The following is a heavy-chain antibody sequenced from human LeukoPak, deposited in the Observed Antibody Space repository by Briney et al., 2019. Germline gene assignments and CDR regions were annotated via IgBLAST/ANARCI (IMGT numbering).Heavy chain of an antibody. CDR3: ARSSSNGDYYYYMDV. D-gene: IGHD4-17*01. J-gene: IGHJ6*03. CDR2: IYSGGST. V-gene: IGHV3-53*01. Sequence: GGSLRLSCAASGFTVSSNYMSWVRQAPGKGLEWVSVIYSGGSTYYADSVKGRFTISGDNSKNTLYLQMNSLRAEDTAVYYCARSSSNGDYYYYMDVWGKGTTVTISS. CDR1: GFTVSSNY.